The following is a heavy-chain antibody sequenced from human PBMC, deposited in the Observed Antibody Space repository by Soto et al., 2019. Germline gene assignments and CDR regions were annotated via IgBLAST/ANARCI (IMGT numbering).Heavy chain of an antibody. CDR2: IYAGNGNT. J-gene: IGHJ4*02. CDR1: GYTFSDYA. D-gene: IGHD3-9*01. CDR3: ARDLGFRSFDVTGNYFGS. Sequence: QVVLVQSGTEVKKPGASVKVSCKASGYTFSDYAIHWVRQAPGQRLEWMGGIYAGNGNTKYSPKFQDRVTISRDTSASTAYMELNSLRSEDTAIYFCARDLGFRSFDVTGNYFGSWGQGTQVTVSS. V-gene: IGHV1-3*01.